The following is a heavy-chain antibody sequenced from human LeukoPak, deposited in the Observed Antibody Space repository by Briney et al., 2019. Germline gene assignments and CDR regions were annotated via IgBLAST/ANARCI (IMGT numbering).Heavy chain of an antibody. Sequence: ASVKLSCTASVYTFTSYGISWVRQAPGQGLGWMGWISAYNGNTNYAQKLQGRVTMTTDTSTSTAYMEPRSLRSDDTAVYYCARDLLKSGYGPYDYWGQGTLVTVSS. D-gene: IGHD5-12*01. CDR2: ISAYNGNT. V-gene: IGHV1-18*01. J-gene: IGHJ4*02. CDR1: VYTFTSYG. CDR3: ARDLLKSGYGPYDY.